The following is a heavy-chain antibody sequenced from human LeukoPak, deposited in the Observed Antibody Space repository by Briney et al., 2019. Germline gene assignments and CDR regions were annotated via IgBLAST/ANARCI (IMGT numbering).Heavy chain of an antibody. D-gene: IGHD3-10*01. CDR2: ISYDGSNK. CDR1: GFTFSSYA. Sequence: GRSLRLSCAASGFTFSSYAMHWVRQAPGKGLEWVAVISYDGSNKYYADSVKGRFTISRDNSKNTLYLQMNSLRAEDTAVYYCARELPGGGAFDYWGQGTLVTVSS. J-gene: IGHJ4*02. V-gene: IGHV3-30-3*01. CDR3: ARELPGGGAFDY.